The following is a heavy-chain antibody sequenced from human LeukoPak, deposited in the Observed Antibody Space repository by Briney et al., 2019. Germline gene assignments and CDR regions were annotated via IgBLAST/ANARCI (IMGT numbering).Heavy chain of an antibody. Sequence: GGSLRLSCAASGFTFSSYEMNWVRQAPGKGLEWVSSITTSSTYTFYADSVKGRFTISRDNAKNSLYLQMNSLRAEDTAIYYCARDPYNGNYGDSYYYYMDVWGKGTTVTISS. V-gene: IGHV3-21*01. CDR2: ITTSSTYT. J-gene: IGHJ6*03. D-gene: IGHD1-26*01. CDR1: GFTFSSYE. CDR3: ARDPYNGNYGDSYYYYMDV.